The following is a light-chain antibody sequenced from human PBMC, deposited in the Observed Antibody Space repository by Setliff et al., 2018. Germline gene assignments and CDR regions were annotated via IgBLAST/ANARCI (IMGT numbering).Light chain of an antibody. J-gene: IGLJ1*01. V-gene: IGLV2-8*01. CDR2: EVS. CDR3: SSYADSNIFL. CDR1: SGDIDPYNY. Sequence: QSVLTQPPSASGSPGQSVTISCTGTSGDIDPYNYVSWYQQHPGKAPKLLIYEVSKRPSGVPDRFSGSKSGNTAFLTVSGLQAEDEADYYCSSYADSNIFLFGTGTKVTVL.